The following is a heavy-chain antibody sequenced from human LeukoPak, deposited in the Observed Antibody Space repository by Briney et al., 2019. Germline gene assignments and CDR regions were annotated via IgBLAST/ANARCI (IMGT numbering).Heavy chain of an antibody. J-gene: IGHJ4*02. V-gene: IGHV3-30-3*01. CDR2: ILHDGSKE. CDR1: GFMFSGYS. Sequence: AGGSLRLSCAASGFMFSGYSIHWVRQAPGKGLEWVAVILHDGSKEYYADSVKGRFTLSRDNSKNTLYPQMNSLRPEDTAVYYCAREVGLDYWGQGTLVTVSS. CDR3: AREVGLDY. D-gene: IGHD1-26*01.